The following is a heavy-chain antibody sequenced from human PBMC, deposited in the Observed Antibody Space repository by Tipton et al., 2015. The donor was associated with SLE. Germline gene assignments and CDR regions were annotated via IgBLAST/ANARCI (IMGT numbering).Heavy chain of an antibody. CDR2: IQFDGGNE. D-gene: IGHD3-10*01. CDR1: GFSFSTYG. Sequence: SLRLSCAASGFSFSTYGMHWVRQAPGKGLEWVTFIQFDGGNEYYADSVKGRVTISRDNSKNTLYLQMNSLRDEDTAVYYCAKGMTYGSGGYYFDYWGQGTLVTVSS. J-gene: IGHJ4*02. V-gene: IGHV3-30*02. CDR3: AKGMTYGSGGYYFDY.